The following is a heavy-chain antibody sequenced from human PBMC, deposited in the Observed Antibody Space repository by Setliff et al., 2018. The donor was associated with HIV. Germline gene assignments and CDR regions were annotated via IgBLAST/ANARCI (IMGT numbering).Heavy chain of an antibody. CDR2: INTHSGYT. D-gene: IGHD5-12*01. V-gene: IGHV1-18*04. CDR1: GYIFTNYY. J-gene: IGHJ4*02. Sequence: ASVKVSCKASGYIFTNYYVHWVRRAPGQGLEWMGWINTHSGYTNYAQNVQGRVTVTMDTSTSTAYMELRSLKSDDTAVYYCARGKTWLRFLDYWGQGTLVTVSS. CDR3: ARGKTWLRFLDY.